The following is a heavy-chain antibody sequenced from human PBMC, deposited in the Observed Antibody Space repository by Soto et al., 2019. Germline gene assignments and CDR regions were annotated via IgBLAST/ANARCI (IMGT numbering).Heavy chain of an antibody. CDR2: LYSEDTT. CDR1: GFTVSSNY. CDR3: ARVGEDYGDSTDY. Sequence: DVQLVESGGGLVQPGGSLRLSCAASGFTVSSNYMSWVRQAPGKGLEWVSVLYSEDTTYYTDSVKGRFTTSRDNSKNTLYLQMNSLIVEDTAVYFCARVGEDYGDSTDYWGQGTLVTVSS. V-gene: IGHV3-66*01. D-gene: IGHD4-17*01. J-gene: IGHJ4*02.